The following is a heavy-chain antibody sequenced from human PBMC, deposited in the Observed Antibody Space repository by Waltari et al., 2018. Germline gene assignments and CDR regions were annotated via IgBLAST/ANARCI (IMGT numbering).Heavy chain of an antibody. V-gene: IGHV4-34*01. CDR2: INHSGST. CDR3: ARGWRRRRDYSTQLTPQGDAFDI. D-gene: IGHD6-13*01. Sequence: QVQLQQWGAGLLKPSETLSLTCAVYGGSFSGYYWSWIRQPPGKGLEWIGEINHSGSTNYNPSLKSRVTISVDTSKNQFSLKLSSVTAADTAVYYCARGWRRRRDYSTQLTPQGDAFDIWGQGTMVTVSS. CDR1: GGSFSGYY. J-gene: IGHJ3*02.